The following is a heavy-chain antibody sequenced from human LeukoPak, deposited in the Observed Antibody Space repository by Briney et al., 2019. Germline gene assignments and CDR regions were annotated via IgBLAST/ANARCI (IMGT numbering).Heavy chain of an antibody. CDR1: GFTFSSYG. CDR2: ISYHGSKK. Sequence: PGGSLRLSCAASGFTFSSYGMHCVRQAPGKGLEWLAVISYHGSKKYYADSVKGRITISRDNSKKTLYLQIDSLKVEDTAVYYCAKDADSSTWYLRYFDYWGQGTLVTVSS. CDR3: AKDADSSTWYLRYFDY. V-gene: IGHV3-30*18. J-gene: IGHJ4*02. D-gene: IGHD6-13*01.